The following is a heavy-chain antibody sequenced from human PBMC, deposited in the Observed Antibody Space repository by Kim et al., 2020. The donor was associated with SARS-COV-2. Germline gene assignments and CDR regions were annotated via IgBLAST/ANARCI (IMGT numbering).Heavy chain of an antibody. V-gene: IGHV4-59*08. CDR3: ARQAYSSSGYYYMDV. D-gene: IGHD6-6*01. Sequence: SETLSLTCTVSGGSISSYYWSWIRQPPGKGLEWIGYIYYSGSTNYNPSLKSRVTISVDTSKNQFSLKLSSVTAADTAVYYCARQAYSSSGYYYMDVWGKGTTVTVSS. CDR1: GGSISSYY. J-gene: IGHJ6*03. CDR2: IYYSGST.